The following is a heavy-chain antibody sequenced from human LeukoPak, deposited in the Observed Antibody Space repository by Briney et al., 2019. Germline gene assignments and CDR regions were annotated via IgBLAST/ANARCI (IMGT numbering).Heavy chain of an antibody. CDR1: GYSFTSYW. CDR2: IDPSDSYT. J-gene: IGHJ3*02. V-gene: IGHV5-10-1*01. CDR3: ARHQLPDSSRDAFDI. D-gene: IGHD1-7*01. Sequence: GESLKISCKGSGYSFTSYWISWVRQIPGKGLEWMGRIDPSDSYTNYSPSFQGHVTISADKSISTAYLQWSSRKASDTAMYYCARHQLPDSSRDAFDIWGQGTMVTVSS.